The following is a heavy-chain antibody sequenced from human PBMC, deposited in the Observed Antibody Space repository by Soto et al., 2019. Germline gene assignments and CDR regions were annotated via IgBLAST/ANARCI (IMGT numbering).Heavy chain of an antibody. D-gene: IGHD3-22*01. J-gene: IGHJ4*02. V-gene: IGHV1-69*01. Sequence: QVQLVQSGAEVKKPGSSVKVSCKASGGTFSSYAISWVRQAPGQGLEWMGGIIPIFGTANYAQKFQGRVTITADETTRTAYMELSSLRSEDTAVYYCAREYYYDSSGYYGAFDYWGQGTLVSVFS. CDR1: GGTFSSYA. CDR2: IIPIFGTA. CDR3: AREYYYDSSGYYGAFDY.